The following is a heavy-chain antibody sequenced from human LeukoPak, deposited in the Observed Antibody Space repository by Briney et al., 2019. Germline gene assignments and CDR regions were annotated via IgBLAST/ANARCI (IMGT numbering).Heavy chain of an antibody. V-gene: IGHV3-9*01. J-gene: IGHJ3*02. CDR3: AKSYSSSRGDAFDI. CDR2: ISWNSGSI. CDR1: GFTFDDYA. D-gene: IGHD6-13*01. Sequence: GGPLRLSCAASGFTFDDYAMHWVRQAPGKGLEWVSGISWNSGSIGYADSVKGRFTISRDNAKNSLYLQMNSLRAEDTALYYCAKSYSSSRGDAFDIWGQGTMVTVSS.